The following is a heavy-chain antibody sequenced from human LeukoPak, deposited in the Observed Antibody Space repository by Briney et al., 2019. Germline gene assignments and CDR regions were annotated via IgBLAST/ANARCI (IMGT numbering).Heavy chain of an antibody. Sequence: QPGGSLRLSCAASGFTFSSYAMSWVRQAPGKGLEWVSAISGSGGSTYYADSVKGRFTISRDNSKNTLYLQMNSLRAEDTAVYYCAKVPDYGDYGYYYFDYWGQGTLVTVSS. CDR3: AKVPDYGDYGYYYFDY. CDR2: ISGSGGST. J-gene: IGHJ4*02. V-gene: IGHV3-23*01. D-gene: IGHD4-17*01. CDR1: GFTFSSYA.